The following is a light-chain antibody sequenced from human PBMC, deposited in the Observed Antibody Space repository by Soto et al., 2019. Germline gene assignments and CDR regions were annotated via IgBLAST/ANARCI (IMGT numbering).Light chain of an antibody. CDR3: QQYDNYPWT. V-gene: IGKV1-5*03. CDR2: KAS. Sequence: DIPMTQSPSTLSASVGDRVTITCRASQTIIAWLAWYQQRPGKAPKLLLYKASSLATAVPSRFSGSGSGTEFTLTISSLQPDDSATYYCQQYDNYPWTFGQGTKV. CDR1: QTIIAW. J-gene: IGKJ1*01.